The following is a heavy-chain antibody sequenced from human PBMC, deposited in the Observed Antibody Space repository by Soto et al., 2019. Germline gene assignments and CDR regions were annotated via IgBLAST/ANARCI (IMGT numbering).Heavy chain of an antibody. V-gene: IGHV2-5*01. D-gene: IGHD6-6*01. CDR2: IYWSGDE. CDR1: GFSLSTSGVG. Sequence: QSTLKESGPTLVKPTQTLTLTCSFSGFSLSTSGVGVGWIRQPPGKALEWLALIYWSGDEHYRPSLKSRLTITKDTSKNQVVLTMTNMDPVDTATYYCARGLAARPVCAFDIWGQGTMVTVSS. CDR3: ARGLAARPVCAFDI. J-gene: IGHJ3*02.